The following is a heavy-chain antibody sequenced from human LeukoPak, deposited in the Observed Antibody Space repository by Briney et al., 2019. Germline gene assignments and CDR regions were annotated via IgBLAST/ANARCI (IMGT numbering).Heavy chain of an antibody. CDR1: GGSISSYY. D-gene: IGHD2-21*01. CDR2: IYYSGST. J-gene: IGHJ4*02. V-gene: IGHV4-59*01. CDR3: ASKSSRFGVVDY. Sequence: SGTLSLTCTVSGGSISSYYWSWIRQPPGKGLEWIGYIYYSGSTNYNPSLKSRVTISVDTSKNQFSLKLSSVTAADTAVYYCASKSSRFGVVDYWGQGTLVTVSS.